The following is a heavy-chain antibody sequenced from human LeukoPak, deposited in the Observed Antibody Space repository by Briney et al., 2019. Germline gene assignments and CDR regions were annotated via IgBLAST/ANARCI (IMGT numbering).Heavy chain of an antibody. V-gene: IGHV3-23*01. CDR1: GFTFPNYA. D-gene: IGHD1-1*01. CDR2: IIAEFDTT. J-gene: IGHJ5*01. CDR3: AKDGTRTRYNWFDS. Sequence: GGSLRLSCAASGFTFPNYAMSWVRLAPGKGLEWVSGIIAEFDTTYYADSVRGRFTISRDHSTNTLYLQMNRLRAEDTAMYYCAKDGTRTRYNWFDSWGQGTLVTVS.